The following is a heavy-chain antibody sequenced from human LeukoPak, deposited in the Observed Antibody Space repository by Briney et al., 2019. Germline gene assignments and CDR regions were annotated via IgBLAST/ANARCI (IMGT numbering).Heavy chain of an antibody. CDR1: GFTFSSYA. CDR2: IRTKSDGETV. Sequence: GGSLRLSCAASGFTFSSYAMSWVRQAPGKGLEWVGRIRTKSDGETVDYAAPVKGRFTISRDDSKNTLFLQMNSLKTEDTAVYYCATPALGRRLYYYDYWGQGTLVTVSP. J-gene: IGHJ4*02. CDR3: ATPALGRRLYYYDY. V-gene: IGHV3-15*01. D-gene: IGHD3-16*01.